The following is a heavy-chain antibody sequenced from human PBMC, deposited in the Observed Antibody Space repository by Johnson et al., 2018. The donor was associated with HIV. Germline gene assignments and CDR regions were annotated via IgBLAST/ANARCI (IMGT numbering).Heavy chain of an antibody. D-gene: IGHD6-13*01. V-gene: IGHV3-30*02. J-gene: IGHJ3*02. CDR1: GFTFSSYG. CDR2: IRYDGSNN. Sequence: QMQLVESGGGVVQPGGSLRLSCAASGFTFSSYGMHWVRQAPGKGLEWVAFIRYDGSNNYYADYVKGRFPISGDNSKNTLYLQMNSLRAEDTAVYYCAKDGAAAGTVGADAFDIWGQGTMVTVSS. CDR3: AKDGAAAGTVGADAFDI.